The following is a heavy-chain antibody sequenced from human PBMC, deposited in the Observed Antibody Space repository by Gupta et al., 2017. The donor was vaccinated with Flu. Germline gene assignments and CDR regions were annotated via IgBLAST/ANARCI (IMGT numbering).Heavy chain of an antibody. Sequence: QERVVESGGGVVQPGRSLRLSCAASGFSFRHYGMHWVRQAPGKGLEWVAVISHDGSNYYHTDSVKGRFTISRDNSKNTLYLQMSSLRTEDTAAYYCAKDWRWDNNNYGMNVWGQGTTVTVSS. V-gene: IGHV3-30*18. CDR3: AKDWRWDNNNYGMNV. D-gene: IGHD1-26*01. J-gene: IGHJ6*02. CDR1: GFSFRHYG. CDR2: ISHDGSNY.